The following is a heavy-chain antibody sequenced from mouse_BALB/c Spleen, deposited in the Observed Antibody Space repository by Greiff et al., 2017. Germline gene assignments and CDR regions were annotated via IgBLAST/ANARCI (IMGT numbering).Heavy chain of an antibody. CDR2: INPSTGYT. V-gene: IGHV1-7*01. CDR3: ASLYYGNFAY. J-gene: IGHJ3*01. Sequence: VQGVESGAELAKPGASVKMSCKASGYTFTSYWMHWVKQRPGQGLEWIGYINPSTGYTEYNQKFKDKATLTADKSSSTAYMQLSSLTSEDSAVYYCASLYYGNFAYWGQGTLVTVSA. D-gene: IGHD2-1*01. CDR1: GYTFTSYW.